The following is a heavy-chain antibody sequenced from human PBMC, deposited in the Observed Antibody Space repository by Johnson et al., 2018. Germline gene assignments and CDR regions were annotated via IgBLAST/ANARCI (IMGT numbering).Heavy chain of an antibody. CDR2: IIPLFGPP. D-gene: IGHD3-10*01. CDR1: GDTFTKNG. J-gene: IGHJ6*02. CDR3: ARDFYGSGNFYTDYYYGMDV. Sequence: VQLVESGAEVKNXGSSVKVXCTASGDTFTKNGFRWVRQAPGQGLEGMGAIIPLFGPPNYAPKFQDRITITADESTKTVSMELSRRRAEDTAVYFCARDFYGSGNFYTDYYYGMDVWGQGTTVTVSS. V-gene: IGHV1-69*01.